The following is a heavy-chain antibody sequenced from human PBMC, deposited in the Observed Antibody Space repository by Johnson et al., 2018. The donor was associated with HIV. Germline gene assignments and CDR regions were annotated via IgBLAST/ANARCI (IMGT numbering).Heavy chain of an antibody. Sequence: QVQLVESGRGVVQPGRSLRLSCAASGFTFSSYGMHWVRQAPGKGLEWVAVIWYDGSNKYYADSVKGRFTISRDNSKNTLYLQTNSLRAEDTAVYYCAKVRGGVVPAAKEAFDIWGQGTMVTVSS. CDR2: IWYDGSNK. CDR1: GFTFSSYG. V-gene: IGHV3-33*08. J-gene: IGHJ3*02. CDR3: AKVRGGVVPAAKEAFDI. D-gene: IGHD2-2*01.